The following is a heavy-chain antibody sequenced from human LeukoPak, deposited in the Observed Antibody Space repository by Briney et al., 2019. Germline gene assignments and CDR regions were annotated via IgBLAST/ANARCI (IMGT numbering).Heavy chain of an antibody. CDR1: GGTFSSYA. Sequence: SVKVSCKASGGTFSSYAISWVRQAPGQGLEWMGGIIPIFGTANYAQKFQGRVTITADESTSTAYMELSSLRSEDTAVYYCASDPPYTSSSAWWGQGTLVTVSS. CDR3: ASDPPYTSSSAW. V-gene: IGHV1-69*01. J-gene: IGHJ4*02. D-gene: IGHD2-2*01. CDR2: IIPIFGTA.